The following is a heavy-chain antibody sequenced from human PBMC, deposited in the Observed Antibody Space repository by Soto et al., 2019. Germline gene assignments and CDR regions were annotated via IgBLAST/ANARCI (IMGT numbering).Heavy chain of an antibody. D-gene: IGHD2-15*01. CDR1: AGTFSSYA. CDR2: IIPIVGTA. Sequence: QVQLVQSGAEVKKPGSSVKVSCKASAGTFSSYAISWVRQAPGHGLEWMGGIIPIVGTANYAQKFQGRVTITADESTSTAYMELSSLGSEDTAVFYCASEVVVVAATQGYNWFDPWGQGTLVTVSS. V-gene: IGHV1-69*01. J-gene: IGHJ5*02. CDR3: ASEVVVVAATQGYNWFDP.